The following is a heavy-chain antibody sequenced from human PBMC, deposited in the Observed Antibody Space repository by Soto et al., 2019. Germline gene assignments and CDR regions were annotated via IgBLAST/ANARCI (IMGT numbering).Heavy chain of an antibody. CDR1: GYTLTSYG. V-gene: IGHV1-18*01. D-gene: IGHD6-6*01. Sequence: SVKVSCKASGYTLTSYGISWVRQAPGQGLEWMGWISAYNGNTNYAQKLQGRVTMTTDTSTSTAYMELRSLRSDDTAVYYCARAISSIAARPSDYWGQGTLVTVSS. CDR3: ARAISSIAARPSDY. CDR2: ISAYNGNT. J-gene: IGHJ4*02.